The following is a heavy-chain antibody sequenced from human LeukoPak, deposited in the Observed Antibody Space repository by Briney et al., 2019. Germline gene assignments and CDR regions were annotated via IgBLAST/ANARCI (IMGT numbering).Heavy chain of an antibody. J-gene: IGHJ6*02. CDR1: GGTFSSYA. V-gene: IGHV1-69*13. CDR3: ASGVQDIVATVNYYYGMDV. Sequence: SVNVSFTASGGTFSSYAISWVRQAPGQGLEWMGGIIPIFGTANYAQKFQGRVTITADESTSTAYMELSSLRSEDTAVYYCASGVQDIVATVNYYYGMDVWGQGTTVTVSS. D-gene: IGHD5-12*01. CDR2: IIPIFGTA.